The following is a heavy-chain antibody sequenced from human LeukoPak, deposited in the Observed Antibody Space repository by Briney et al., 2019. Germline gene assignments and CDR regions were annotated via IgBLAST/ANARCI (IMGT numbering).Heavy chain of an antibody. V-gene: IGHV4-4*07. D-gene: IGHD3-22*01. J-gene: IGHJ4*02. CDR2: IYTSGST. CDR1: GGSISSYY. Sequence: PSETLSLTCTVSGGSISSYYWSWIRQPAGQGLKWIGRIYTSGSTNYHPSLKSRVTMSVDTSKNQFSLKLSSVTAADTAVYYCARDRDYYDSSGYSYYFDYWGQGTLVTVSS. CDR3: ARDRDYYDSSGYSYYFDY.